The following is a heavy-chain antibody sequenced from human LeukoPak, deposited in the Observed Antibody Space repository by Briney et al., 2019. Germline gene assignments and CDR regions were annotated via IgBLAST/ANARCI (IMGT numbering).Heavy chain of an antibody. CDR3: ARDRSSRLPSDFDY. CDR1: GFTFSSCG. J-gene: IGHJ4*02. Sequence: GRSLRLSCAASGFTFSSCGMHWVRQAPGKGLEWVAVIWYDGSNKYYADSVKGRFTISRDNSKNTLYLQMNSLRAEDTAVYYCARDRSSRLPSDFDYWGQGTLVTVSS. D-gene: IGHD2-2*01. CDR2: IWYDGSNK. V-gene: IGHV3-33*01.